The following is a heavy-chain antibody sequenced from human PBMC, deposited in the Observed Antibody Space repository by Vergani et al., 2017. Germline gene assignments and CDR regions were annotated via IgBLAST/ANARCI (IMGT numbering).Heavy chain of an antibody. J-gene: IGHJ4*02. CDR3: ARDAWQGVSVSDSTPGY. Sequence: QVQLQESGPGLVKPSETLSLSCTVSGGSVRTSIGYYWTWIRQPAGKTLEWIGEIFSSGTTNYNPSFKNRVTMSVDTSKNQFSLKLNSVTAADTAMYYCARDAWQGVSVSDSTPGYWGQGTLVSVSS. D-gene: IGHD2-21*01. CDR1: GGSVRTSIGYY. V-gene: IGHV4-61*10. CDR2: IFSSGTT.